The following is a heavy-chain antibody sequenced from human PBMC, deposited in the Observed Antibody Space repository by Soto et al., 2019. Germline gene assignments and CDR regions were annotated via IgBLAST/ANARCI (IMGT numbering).Heavy chain of an antibody. CDR2: IWYDGSNK. CDR3: ARGLYDNDY. J-gene: IGHJ4*02. D-gene: IGHD2-8*01. CDR1: GFIFSSYG. V-gene: IGHV3-33*01. Sequence: GGSLRLSCAASGFIFSSYGMHWVRQAPGKGLEWVAVIWYDGSNKYYADSVKGRFIISRDNSKNTLYLQMNSLRAEDTALYYCARGLYDNDYWGQGTLVTVSS.